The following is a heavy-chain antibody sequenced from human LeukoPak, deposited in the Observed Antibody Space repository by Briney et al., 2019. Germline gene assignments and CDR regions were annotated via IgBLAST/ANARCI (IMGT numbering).Heavy chain of an antibody. Sequence: SETLSLTCTVSDGSITGYYWSWIRQSPGKGLEWIGYIFDSGSTNYNPSLQSRVTISVDTSKNYFSLKLRSVTAADTAVYYCAGGPITFIRGGHFDYWGQGALVTVSS. CDR1: DGSITGYY. V-gene: IGHV4-59*01. CDR2: IFDSGST. J-gene: IGHJ4*02. D-gene: IGHD3-10*01. CDR3: AGGPITFIRGGHFDY.